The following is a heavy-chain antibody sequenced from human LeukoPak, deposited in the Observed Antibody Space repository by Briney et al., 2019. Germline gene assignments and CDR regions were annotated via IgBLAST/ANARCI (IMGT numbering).Heavy chain of an antibody. V-gene: IGHV3-74*01. Sequence: GGSLRLSCAASGFTFSSYWMHWVRQAPGKGLVWVSRINSDGSSTSYADSVKGRFTISRDNSKNTLYLQMNSLRAEDTAVYYCAKDGYSSSWYDRPDVQRDNSFDYWGQGTLVTVSS. J-gene: IGHJ4*02. CDR2: INSDGSST. CDR1: GFTFSSYW. D-gene: IGHD6-13*01. CDR3: AKDGYSSSWYDRPDVQRDNSFDY.